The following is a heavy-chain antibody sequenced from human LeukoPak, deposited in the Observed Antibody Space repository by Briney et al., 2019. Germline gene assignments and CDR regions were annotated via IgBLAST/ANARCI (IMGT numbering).Heavy chain of an antibody. CDR3: ARELTWKYNWNLFDP. V-gene: IGHV3-48*01. CDR1: GFTFSSYS. CDR2: ISSSSSTI. J-gene: IGHJ5*02. Sequence: PGGSLRLSCAASGFTFSSYSMNWVRQAPGKGLEWVSYISSSSSTIYYADSVKGRFTISRDNAKNSLYLQMNSLRAEDTAVYYCARELTWKYNWNLFDPWGQGTLVTVSS. D-gene: IGHD1-20*01.